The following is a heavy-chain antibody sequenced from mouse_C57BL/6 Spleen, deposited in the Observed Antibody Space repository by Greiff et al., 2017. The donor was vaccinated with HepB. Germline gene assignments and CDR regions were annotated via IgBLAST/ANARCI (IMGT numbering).Heavy chain of an antibody. D-gene: IGHD3-3*01. V-gene: IGHV1-15*01. CDR3: TRGDGPSFDY. CDR2: IDPETGGT. J-gene: IGHJ2*01. Sequence: QVQLQQSGAELVRPGASVTLSCKASGYTFTDYEMHWVKQTPVHGLEWIGAIDPETGGTAYNQKFKGKAILTADKSSSTAYMELRSLTSEDSAVYYCTRGDGPSFDYWGQGTTLTVSS. CDR1: GYTFTDYE.